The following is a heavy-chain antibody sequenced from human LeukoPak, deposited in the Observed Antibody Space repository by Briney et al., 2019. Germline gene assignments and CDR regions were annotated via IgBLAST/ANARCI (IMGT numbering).Heavy chain of an antibody. CDR3: ASTYYYVSSGYYGGYYFDY. V-gene: IGHV4-38-2*02. CDR2: INHSGST. CDR1: GYSISSGYY. Sequence: PSETLSLTCNVSGYSISSGYYWGWIRQPPGKGLEWIGEINHSGSTNYNPSLKSRVTISVDTSKNQFSLKLSSVTAADTAVYYCASTYYYVSSGYYGGYYFDYWGQGTLVTVSS. J-gene: IGHJ4*02. D-gene: IGHD3-22*01.